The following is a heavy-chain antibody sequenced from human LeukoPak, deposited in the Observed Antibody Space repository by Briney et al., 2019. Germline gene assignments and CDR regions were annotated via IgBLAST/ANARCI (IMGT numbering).Heavy chain of an antibody. D-gene: IGHD6-13*01. V-gene: IGHV3-21*01. J-gene: IGHJ4*02. CDR1: PFIFSRYS. CDR2: ITPSGYT. CDR3: ARIGAAVRRLGGVEGQLDADY. Sequence: SGGSLRLSCAVSPFIFSRYSINWVRQAPGKGLEWVSSITPSGYTFYADSAKGRFTISRDNAKNSLFFQMNSLRAEDTAVYYCARIGAAVRRLGGVEGQLDADYWGQGTLVTASS.